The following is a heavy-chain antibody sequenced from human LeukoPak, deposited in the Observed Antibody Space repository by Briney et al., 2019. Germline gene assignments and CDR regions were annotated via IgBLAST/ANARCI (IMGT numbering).Heavy chain of an antibody. J-gene: IGHJ4*02. Sequence: SGTLSLTCTVSGGSISSYYWSWIRQPPGKGLEWIGYIYYSGSTNYNPSLKSRVTISVDTSKNQFSLKLSSVTAADTAVYYCARVGGSSSDYFDYWGQGTLVTVSS. CDR3: ARVGGSSSDYFDY. D-gene: IGHD6-6*01. CDR1: GGSISSYY. CDR2: IYYSGST. V-gene: IGHV4-59*01.